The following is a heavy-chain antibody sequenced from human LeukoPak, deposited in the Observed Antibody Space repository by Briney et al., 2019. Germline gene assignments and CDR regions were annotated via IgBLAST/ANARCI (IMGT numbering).Heavy chain of an antibody. D-gene: IGHD3-3*02. CDR3: ARDIGFLEWLLN. Sequence: GASVKVSCKASGGTFSSYAISWVRQAPGQGLEWMGRIIPIFGTANYAQKFQGRVTITTDESTSTAYMELSSLRSEDTAVYYCARDIGFLEWLLNWGQGTLVTVSS. CDR1: GGTFSSYA. CDR2: IIPIFGTA. V-gene: IGHV1-69*05. J-gene: IGHJ4*02.